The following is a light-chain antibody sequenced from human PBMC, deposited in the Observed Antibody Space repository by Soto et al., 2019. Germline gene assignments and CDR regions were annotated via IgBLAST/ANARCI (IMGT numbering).Light chain of an antibody. CDR1: QTISSW. CDR3: QHYNSYSEA. J-gene: IGKJ1*01. CDR2: NAS. Sequence: DIQMTQSPSTLSGSVGDRVTITCRASQTISSWLSWYQQKPGKAPKLLIYNASTLKSGVPSRFSGSGSGTEFTLTISSLQADDFATYYCQHYNSYSEAFGQGTKLELK. V-gene: IGKV1-5*03.